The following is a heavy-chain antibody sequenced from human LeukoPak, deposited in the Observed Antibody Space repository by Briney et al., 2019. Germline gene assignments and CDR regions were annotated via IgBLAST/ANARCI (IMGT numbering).Heavy chain of an antibody. Sequence: SETLSLTCAVYGGSFSGYYWTWIRQSPGKGLEWIGYIYCSGSTYYNPSLKSRVTISVDTSKNQFSLKLSSVTAADTAVYYCAREESSGVDYWGQGTLVTVSS. CDR2: IYCSGST. CDR1: GGSFSGYY. CDR3: AREESSGVDY. D-gene: IGHD6-25*01. V-gene: IGHV4-34*09. J-gene: IGHJ4*02.